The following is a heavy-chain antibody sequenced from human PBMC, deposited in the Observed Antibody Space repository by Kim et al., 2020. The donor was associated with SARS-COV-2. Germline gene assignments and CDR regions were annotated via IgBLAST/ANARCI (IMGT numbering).Heavy chain of an antibody. CDR2: FDPEDGET. D-gene: IGHD6-13*01. CDR3: ATSPSITAASWFDP. CDR1: GYTLIELS. V-gene: IGHV1-24*01. J-gene: IGHJ5*02. Sequence: ASVKVSCKVSGYTLIELSMHWVRQAPGKGLEWMGGFDPEDGETIYAQKFQGRVTMTEDTSTDTAYMELSSLRSEDTAVYYSATSPSITAASWFDPWGQGTLVTVSS.